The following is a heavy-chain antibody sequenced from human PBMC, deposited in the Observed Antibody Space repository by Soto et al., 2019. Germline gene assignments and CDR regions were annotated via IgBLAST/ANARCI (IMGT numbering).Heavy chain of an antibody. J-gene: IGHJ4*02. V-gene: IGHV3-33*01. CDR1: GFTFSSYG. CDR2: IWYDGSNK. CDR3: ARDAPLSKTPHLYYFDY. Sequence: GGSLRLSCAASGFTFSSYGMHWVRQAPGKGLEWVAVIWYDGSNKYYADSVKGRFTISRDNSKNTLYLQMNSLRAEDTAVYYCARDAPLSKTPHLYYFDYWGQGTLVTVSS.